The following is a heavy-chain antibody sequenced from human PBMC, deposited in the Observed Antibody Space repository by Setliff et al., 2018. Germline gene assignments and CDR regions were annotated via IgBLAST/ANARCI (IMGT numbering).Heavy chain of an antibody. J-gene: IGHJ3*02. CDR2: LKPGDSDT. D-gene: IGHD1-26*01. Sequence: GESLKISCKGSGYTFTNYWIGWVRQMPGKGLEWMGILKPGDSDTTYSPSFQGQVTISADKSINTAYLQWSSLKASDTAIYYCARVGPLTDDAFDIWGQGTMVTVSS. V-gene: IGHV5-51*01. CDR3: ARVGPLTDDAFDI. CDR1: GYTFTNYW.